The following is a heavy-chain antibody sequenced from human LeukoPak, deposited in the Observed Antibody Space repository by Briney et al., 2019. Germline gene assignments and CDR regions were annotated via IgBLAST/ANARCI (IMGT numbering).Heavy chain of an antibody. V-gene: IGHV1-2*02. Sequence: ASVKDSCKASGYTFTGYYLHWVRQAPGQGLEWMGWINPNSGGTNYAQKFQGRVTMTRDTSISTAYMELSRLRSDDTAVYYCARDSRALVGATMSDAFDIWGQGTMLTVSS. CDR1: GYTFTGYY. CDR2: INPNSGGT. D-gene: IGHD1-26*01. J-gene: IGHJ3*02. CDR3: ARDSRALVGATMSDAFDI.